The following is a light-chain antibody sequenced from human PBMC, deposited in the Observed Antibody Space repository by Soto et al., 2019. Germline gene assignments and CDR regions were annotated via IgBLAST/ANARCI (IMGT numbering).Light chain of an antibody. CDR2: SSD. V-gene: IGLV1-47*01. CDR3: AAWDASLSGSL. J-gene: IGLJ2*01. CDR1: SSNVGSNY. Sequence: QSVLTQPPSASGTPGQRVTISCSGSSSNVGSNYVYWYQKVPGTAPKLLIYSSDQRPSGVPDRFSGAKSGTSAALAISGLRPEDEADYFCAAWDASLSGSLFGGGTKVTVL.